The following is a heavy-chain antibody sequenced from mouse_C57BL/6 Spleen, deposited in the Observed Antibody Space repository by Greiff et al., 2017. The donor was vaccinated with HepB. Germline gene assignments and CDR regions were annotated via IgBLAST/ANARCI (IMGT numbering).Heavy chain of an antibody. J-gene: IGHJ3*01. D-gene: IGHD1-1*01. CDR2: IYPRSGNT. V-gene: IGHV1-81*01. CDR1: GYTFTSYG. Sequence: VQLQQSGAELARPGASVKLSCKASGYTFTSYGISWVKQRTGQGLEWIGEIYPRSGNTYYNEKFKGKATLTADKSSSTAYMELRSLTSEDSAVYFCAREGGGYGSSYDWFAYWGQGTLVTVSA. CDR3: AREGGGYGSSYDWFAY.